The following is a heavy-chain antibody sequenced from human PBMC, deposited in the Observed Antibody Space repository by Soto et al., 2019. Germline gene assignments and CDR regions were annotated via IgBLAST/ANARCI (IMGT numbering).Heavy chain of an antibody. D-gene: IGHD3-3*01. Sequence: SETLSLTCTVSGGSMSSYYLTWIRQPAGKGLECIGRVYSSGGTHYNPSLKSRVTISQDTSKNQFYLRRLSVTDAATAVYYCARGQRFSDWFDPWGQGTLVTVSS. V-gene: IGHV4-4*07. CDR1: GGSMSSYY. CDR2: VYSSGGT. J-gene: IGHJ5*02. CDR3: ARGQRFSDWFDP.